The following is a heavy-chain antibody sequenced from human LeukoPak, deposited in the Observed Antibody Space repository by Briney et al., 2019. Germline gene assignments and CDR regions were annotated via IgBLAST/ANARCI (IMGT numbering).Heavy chain of an antibody. CDR1: GGSISSNSYY. Sequence: SETLSLTCAVSGGSISSNSYYWGWIRQPPGKGLEWIGSIYYSGSTYYNPSLKSRVTISVDTSKNQFSLKLSSVTAADTAVYYCARGRLYCSSTSCYASYFDYWGQGTLVTVSS. CDR2: IYYSGST. CDR3: ARGRLYCSSTSCYASYFDY. D-gene: IGHD2-2*01. V-gene: IGHV4-39*01. J-gene: IGHJ4*02.